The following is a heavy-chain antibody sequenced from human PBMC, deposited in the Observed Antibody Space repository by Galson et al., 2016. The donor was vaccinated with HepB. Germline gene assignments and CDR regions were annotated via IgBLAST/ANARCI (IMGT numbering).Heavy chain of an antibody. J-gene: IGHJ5*02. CDR3: ARVGRFGGWYEWGWFDP. V-gene: IGHV4-39*07. CDR1: SGSISSSTYY. D-gene: IGHD6-19*01. CDR2: IYYSGST. Sequence: ETLSLTCTVSSGSISSSTYYWAWIRQPPGKGLEWLGSIYYSGSTYCNPSLKSRVTMSEDMSKNQFSLKLTSVTTADTAVYFCARVGRFGGWYEWGWFDPWGQGTLVTVSS.